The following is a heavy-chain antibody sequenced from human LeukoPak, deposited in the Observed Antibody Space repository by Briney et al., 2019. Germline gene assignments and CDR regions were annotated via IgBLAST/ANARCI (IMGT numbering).Heavy chain of an antibody. D-gene: IGHD3-22*01. CDR1: GFTFSSYA. V-gene: IGHV3-23*01. CDR3: AKDHPRGLFRDTAFDN. J-gene: IGHJ4*02. Sequence: PGGSLRLPCAASGFTFSSYAMSWVRRAPGKGLEWVSAVSGSGGSTYYADSVKGRFTISRDNSKNTLYLQMNSLRAEDTAVYYCAKDHPRGLFRDTAFDNWGQGTLVTVSS. CDR2: VSGSGGST.